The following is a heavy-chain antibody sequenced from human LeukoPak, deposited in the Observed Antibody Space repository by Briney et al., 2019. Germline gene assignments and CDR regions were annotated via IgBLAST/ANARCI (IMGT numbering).Heavy chain of an antibody. Sequence: SETLSLTCTVSGGSISSYYWRWIRQPPWKGLEWIGYIYYSGSTNYNPSLKSRVTISVDTSKNQFSLKLSSVTAADTAVYYCARTYGTFDYWGQGTLVTVSS. J-gene: IGHJ4*02. CDR2: IYYSGST. V-gene: IGHV4-59*08. D-gene: IGHD3-10*01. CDR1: GGSISSYY. CDR3: ARTYGTFDY.